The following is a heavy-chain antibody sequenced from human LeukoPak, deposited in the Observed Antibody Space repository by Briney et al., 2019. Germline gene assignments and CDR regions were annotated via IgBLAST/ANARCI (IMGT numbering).Heavy chain of an antibody. CDR3: ARLRRNADSSGFFYYYDY. V-gene: IGHV3-21*06. CDR1: GFSFSSYS. J-gene: IGHJ4*02. CDR2: INTVSSYI. D-gene: IGHD3-22*01. Sequence: GGSLRLSCAASGFSFSSYSFNWVRQAPGKGLELVSSINTVSSYIYYADSLKGRFTISRDNAKNSVYLQMDSLRGEDSAVYYCARLRRNADSSGFFYYYDYWGQGTLVTVSS.